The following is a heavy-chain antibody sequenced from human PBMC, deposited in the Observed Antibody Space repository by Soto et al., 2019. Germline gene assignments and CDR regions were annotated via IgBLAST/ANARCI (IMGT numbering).Heavy chain of an antibody. CDR3: AVVDRTGKWFDP. J-gene: IGHJ5*02. V-gene: IGHV4-39*01. CDR2: MYYSGST. CDR1: GGSISSSDFY. Sequence: SETLSLTCTVSGGSISSSDFYWGWLRQTPGKGLEFIGSMYYSGSTYCNPSLKSRLTISVDTSKNQFTLKLISVTTADTAVYYCAVVDRTGKWFDPWGEGALVTVSS. D-gene: IGHD2-15*01.